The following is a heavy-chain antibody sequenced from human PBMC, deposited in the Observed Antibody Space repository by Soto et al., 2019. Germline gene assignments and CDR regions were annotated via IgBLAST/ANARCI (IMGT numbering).Heavy chain of an antibody. V-gene: IGHV1-18*01. CDR3: ARTVQGSNIDSSPDIDV. D-gene: IGHD2-15*01. CDR1: GYSFTSHG. Sequence: QVQLVQSGAEVKKPGASVKVSCKASGYSFTSHGISWVRQAPGQGLEWMGWISGNSGDTNYAQKLQGRVTVTTDTSTSHPHTELRPLRSEATAVYDCARTVQGSNIDSSPDIDVWGKWTMVTVSS. CDR2: ISGNSGDT. J-gene: IGHJ6*03.